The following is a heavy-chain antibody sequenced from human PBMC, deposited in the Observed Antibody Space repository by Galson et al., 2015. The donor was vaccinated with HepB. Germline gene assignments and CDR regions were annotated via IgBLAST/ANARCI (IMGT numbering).Heavy chain of an antibody. Sequence: SLRLSCAASGFIFSSYEMSWVRQAPGKGLEWVSYIGGSGSSIYYADSVKGRFIISSDNAKNSLYLQMNSLRAEDTAVYFCARDSGKRYFDLSPQMNWFDPGGQGTLITVSS. CDR1: GFIFSSYE. CDR3: ARDSGKRYFDLSPQMNWFDP. V-gene: IGHV3-48*03. D-gene: IGHD3-9*01. J-gene: IGHJ5*02. CDR2: IGGSGSSI.